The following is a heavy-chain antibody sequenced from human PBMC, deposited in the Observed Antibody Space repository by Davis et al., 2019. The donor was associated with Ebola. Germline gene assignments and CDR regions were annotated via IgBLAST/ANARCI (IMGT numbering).Heavy chain of an antibody. CDR1: GFTFSSYW. J-gene: IGHJ4*02. CDR3: AREVPSLLWFGEPR. CDR2: INSDGSST. V-gene: IGHV3-74*01. D-gene: IGHD3-10*01. Sequence: GESLKISCAASGFTFSSYWMHWVRQAPGKGLVWVSRINSDGSSTSYADSVKGRFTISRDNAKNTLYLQMNSLRAEDTAVYYCAREVPSLLWFGEPRGGQGTLVTVSS.